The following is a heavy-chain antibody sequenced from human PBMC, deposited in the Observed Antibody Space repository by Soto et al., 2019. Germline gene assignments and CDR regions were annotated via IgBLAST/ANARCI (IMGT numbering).Heavy chain of an antibody. J-gene: IGHJ6*02. Sequence: PGGSLRLSCAASGFTFGNYAMTWVRQAPGKGLECVSRISGSGGGTYYAGSVKGRFTISRDNSKNTLYLQMNSLRAEDTAVYYCARGLVSSSTSRYYYYGMDVWGQGTTVTVSS. CDR3: ARGLVSSSTSRYYYYGMDV. D-gene: IGHD6-6*01. V-gene: IGHV3-23*01. CDR1: GFTFGNYA. CDR2: ISGSGGGT.